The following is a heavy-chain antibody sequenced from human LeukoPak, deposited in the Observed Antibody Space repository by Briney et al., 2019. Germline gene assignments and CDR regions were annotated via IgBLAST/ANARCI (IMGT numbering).Heavy chain of an antibody. V-gene: IGHV4-59*01. CDR1: GGSISSYY. CDR3: ARVEAAAGHPYGP. D-gene: IGHD6-13*01. Sequence: SETLSLTCTVSGGSISSYYWSWIRQPPGKGLEWIGYIYYSGSTNYNPSLKSRVTISVDTSKNQFSLKLSSVTAADTAEYYCARVEAAAGHPYGPWGQGTLVTVSS. CDR2: IYYSGST. J-gene: IGHJ5*02.